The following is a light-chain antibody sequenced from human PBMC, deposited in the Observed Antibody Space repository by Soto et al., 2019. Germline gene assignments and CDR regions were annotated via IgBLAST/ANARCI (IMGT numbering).Light chain of an antibody. Sequence: DIQMTQSPSTLSGSVGDRVTITCRASQTISSWLAWYQQKPGKAPKLLIYKASTLKSGVPSRFSGSGSGTEFTLTISSLQPDDFAVYYCQQRSNWPPMYTFGQGTKLEIK. CDR1: QTISSW. J-gene: IGKJ2*01. CDR2: KAS. CDR3: QQRSNWPPMYT. V-gene: IGKV1-5*03.